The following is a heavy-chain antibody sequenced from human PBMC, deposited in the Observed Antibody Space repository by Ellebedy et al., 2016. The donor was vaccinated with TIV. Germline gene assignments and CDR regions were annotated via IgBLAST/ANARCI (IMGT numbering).Heavy chain of an antibody. D-gene: IGHD3-10*01. V-gene: IGHV3-48*02. CDR1: GFNFSDSS. Sequence: GESLKISXAASGFNFSDSSMNWVRQAPGKGLEWVAYISSRGQTTFYADFLKGRFTVSRDNAMNSLFLQMNSLRDEDTAVYFCARDVKRRFGELQYFYFYYMDVWGKGTTVTVSS. CDR3: ARDVKRRFGELQYFYFYYMDV. CDR2: ISSRGQTT. J-gene: IGHJ6*03.